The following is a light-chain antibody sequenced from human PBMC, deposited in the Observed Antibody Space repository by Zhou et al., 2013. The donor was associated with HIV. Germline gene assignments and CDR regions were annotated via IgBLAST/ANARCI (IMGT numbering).Light chain of an antibody. CDR1: QSVSSSF. J-gene: IGKJ4*01. Sequence: EIVLTQSPGTLSLSPGERATLSCRASQSVSSSFLAWYQQKPGQAPRLLIYGASSRATGIPDRFSGSGSGTDFTLTISRLEPEDFAAYYCQQYSNSITFGGGTKVEIK. V-gene: IGKV3-20*01. CDR3: QQYSNSIT. CDR2: GAS.